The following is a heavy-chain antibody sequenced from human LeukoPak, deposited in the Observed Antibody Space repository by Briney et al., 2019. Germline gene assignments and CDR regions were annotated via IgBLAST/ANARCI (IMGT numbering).Heavy chain of an antibody. CDR2: VIPILGIA. V-gene: IGHV1-69*04. D-gene: IGHD2-15*01. J-gene: IGHJ4*02. Sequence: SVTVSSKASVGTFSRYAISWVRQAPGQGLEWMGRVIPILGIANYAQKFQGRVTITADKSTSTAYMELSSLRSEDTAVYYCARDRYCSGGSCHLLPDYWGQGTLVTVSS. CDR1: VGTFSRYA. CDR3: ARDRYCSGGSCHLLPDY.